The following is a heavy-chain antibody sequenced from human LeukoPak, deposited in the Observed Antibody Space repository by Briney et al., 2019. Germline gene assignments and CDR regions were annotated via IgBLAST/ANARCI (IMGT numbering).Heavy chain of an antibody. CDR3: ARAGGYYDSSGYYPLGY. CDR1: GGTFSSYA. V-gene: IGHV1-69*05. J-gene: IGHJ4*02. CDR2: IIPIFGTA. Sequence: ASVKVSCKASGGTFSSYAISWVRQAPGQGLEWMGRIIPIFGTANYAQKFQGRVTITTDESTSTAYMELSSLRSEDTAVYYCARAGGYYDSSGYYPLGYWGQGTLVTVSS. D-gene: IGHD3-22*01.